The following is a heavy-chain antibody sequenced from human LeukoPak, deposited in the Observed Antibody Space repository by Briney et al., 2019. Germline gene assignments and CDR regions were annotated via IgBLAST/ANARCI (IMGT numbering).Heavy chain of an antibody. Sequence: ASVKVSCKASGYTFTSYGISWVRQAPGQGLEWMGWISAYNGNTNYAQKLQGRVTMTTDTPTSTAYMELRSLRSDDTAVYYCARVKMSYYDILTGYPNYYYYYYMDVWGKGTTVTVSS. D-gene: IGHD3-9*01. J-gene: IGHJ6*03. CDR1: GYTFTSYG. CDR3: ARVKMSYYDILTGYPNYYYYYYMDV. V-gene: IGHV1-18*01. CDR2: ISAYNGNT.